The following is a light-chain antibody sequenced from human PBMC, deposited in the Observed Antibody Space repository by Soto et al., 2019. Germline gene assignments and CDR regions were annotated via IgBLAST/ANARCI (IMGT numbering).Light chain of an antibody. J-gene: IGKJ5*01. V-gene: IGKV3-15*01. CDR3: QQYKIWPPIT. Sequence: VMTQSPATMSVSPGERATLSCRASQSVSSNLAWYQQTPGQAPRLLISGAYTRAAGVPARFSGSGSGTEFTLTLPSLQSEDMALYDCQQYKIWPPITVGHGTRLAI. CDR2: GAY. CDR1: QSVSSN.